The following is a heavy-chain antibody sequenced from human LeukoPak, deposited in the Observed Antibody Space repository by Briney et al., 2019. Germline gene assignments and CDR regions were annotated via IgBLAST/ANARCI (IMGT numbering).Heavy chain of an antibody. Sequence: GASVKISCKASVYTFTSYYMHWGRQAPGQGLECRGIINPSGGSTSYAQKFQGRVTMTRDMSTSTVYMELSRLRSEDTGVYYCARGVGSSWWYNDSWGQGTLVTVSS. V-gene: IGHV1-46*01. CDR1: VYTFTSYY. J-gene: IGHJ4*02. CDR2: INPSGGST. D-gene: IGHD6-13*01. CDR3: ARGVGSSWWYNDS.